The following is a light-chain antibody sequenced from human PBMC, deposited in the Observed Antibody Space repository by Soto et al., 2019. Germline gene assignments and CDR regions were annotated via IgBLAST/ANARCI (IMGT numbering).Light chain of an antibody. V-gene: IGKV3-15*01. CDR1: ERISTN. CDR3: QQYGNWLTWT. CDR2: SES. J-gene: IGKJ1*01. Sequence: EIVMTQSPVTLSVSPGESATIFCRASERISTNLAWYQQRPGQAPRLLIYSESTRATGVPARFSGSGSATEFTLSISSVQPEDFATYYCQQYGNWLTWTFGQGTRVEIK.